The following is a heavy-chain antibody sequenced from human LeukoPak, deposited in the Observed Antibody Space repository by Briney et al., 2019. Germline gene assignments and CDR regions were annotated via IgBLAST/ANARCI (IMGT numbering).Heavy chain of an antibody. CDR1: GFTFSSYA. CDR2: ISYDGSNK. J-gene: IGHJ4*02. CDR3: ARDENVYYDLDY. Sequence: PGRSLRLSCAASGFTFSSYAMHWVRQAPGKGLEWVAVISYDGSNKYYADSVKGRFTISRDNSKTTLYLQMNSLRAEDTAVYYCARDENVYYDLDYWGQGTLVTVSS. V-gene: IGHV3-30-3*01. D-gene: IGHD3-22*01.